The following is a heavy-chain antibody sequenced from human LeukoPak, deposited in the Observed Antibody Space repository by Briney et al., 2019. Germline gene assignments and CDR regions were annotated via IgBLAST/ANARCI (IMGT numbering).Heavy chain of an antibody. Sequence: SETLSLTCTVSGGSISSGGYYWSWIRQHPGKGLEWIGYIYYSGSTYYNPSLKSRVTISVDTSKNQFSLKLSSVTAADTAVYYCARDQDCGGDCYSSYYYGMDVWGQGTTVTVSS. D-gene: IGHD2-21*02. J-gene: IGHJ6*02. CDR2: IYYSGST. CDR1: GGSISSGGYY. CDR3: ARDQDCGGDCYSSYYYGMDV. V-gene: IGHV4-31*03.